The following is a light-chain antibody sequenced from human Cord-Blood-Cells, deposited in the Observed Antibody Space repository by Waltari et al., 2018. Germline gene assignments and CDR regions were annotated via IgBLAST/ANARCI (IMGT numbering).Light chain of an antibody. CDR1: QSVLYSSNHKNY. CDR3: QQYYSTQYS. Sequence: IVMTQSPDSLAVSLGDRDTINCKSSQSVLYSSNHKNYLAWYQQKPGQPPKLLIYWASTRESGVPDRFSGSGSGTDFTLTSSSLQAEDVAVYYCQQYYSTQYSFGQGTKLEIK. CDR2: WAS. J-gene: IGKJ2*03. V-gene: IGKV4-1*01.